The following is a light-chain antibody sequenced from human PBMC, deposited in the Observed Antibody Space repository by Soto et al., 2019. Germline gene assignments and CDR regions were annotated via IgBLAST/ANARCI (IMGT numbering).Light chain of an antibody. CDR1: SRDVGGYNY. V-gene: IGLV2-14*01. J-gene: IGLJ1*01. CDR3: SSYTSSSTYV. CDR2: EVS. Sequence: QSVLTQPASVSGSPGQSITISCTGTSRDVGGYNYVSWSQQHPGKAPQLMIYEVSNRPSGVSKRFSGTKSGNTASLTISGLQDEDEADYYCSSYTSSSTYVFGTGTKLTVL.